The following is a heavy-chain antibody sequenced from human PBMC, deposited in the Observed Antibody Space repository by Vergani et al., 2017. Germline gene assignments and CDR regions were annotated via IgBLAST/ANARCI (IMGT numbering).Heavy chain of an antibody. CDR3: VRQTGGILTFDP. V-gene: IGHV4-59*01. CDR2: VHDTEGT. D-gene: IGHD7-27*01. J-gene: IGHJ5*02. Sequence: QVQLEESGPGLVKPSEPLALTCTVSADSIIVYYWTWIRQPPGKGLEWIGYVHDTEGTNYNPSLKNRVTMSVDTSKKKFSLNLNSVTAADTAVYYCVRQTGGILTFDPWGQGTLVTVSS. CDR1: ADSIIVYY.